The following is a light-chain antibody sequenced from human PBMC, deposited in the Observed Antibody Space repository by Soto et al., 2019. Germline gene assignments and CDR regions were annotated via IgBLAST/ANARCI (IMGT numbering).Light chain of an antibody. V-gene: IGKV3-11*01. Sequence: ETVMTQSPVALSVSPGERATLSCRASQSVSSYLAWYQQKPGQAPRLLIYDASNRATGIPARFSGSGSGTDFTLTISSLEPEDFAVYYCQQRSNWFTFGQGTRLEIK. J-gene: IGKJ5*01. CDR2: DAS. CDR1: QSVSSY. CDR3: QQRSNWFT.